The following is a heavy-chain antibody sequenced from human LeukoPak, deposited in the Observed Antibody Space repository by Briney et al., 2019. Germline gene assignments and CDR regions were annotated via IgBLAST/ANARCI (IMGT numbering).Heavy chain of an antibody. J-gene: IGHJ5*02. CDR3: ARGMVRGTNWFDP. D-gene: IGHD3-10*01. V-gene: IGHV4-59*01. CDR1: GGSISSYY. CDR2: IYYSGST. Sequence: PSETLSLTCTVSGGSISSYYWSWIRQPPGKGLEWIGYIYYSGSTNYNPSLKSRVTISVDTSKNQFSLKLSSVTAADTAGYYCARGMVRGTNWFDPWGQGTLVTVSS.